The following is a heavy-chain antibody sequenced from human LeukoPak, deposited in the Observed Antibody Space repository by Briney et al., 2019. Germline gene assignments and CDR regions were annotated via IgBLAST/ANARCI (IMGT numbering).Heavy chain of an antibody. D-gene: IGHD6-13*01. CDR1: GFTFSTYG. CDR2: ISYDENHK. CDR3: AKQGSAAGPYGNWFDP. Sequence: GGSLRLSCAASGFTFSTYGMHWVRQAPGKGLEWVAIISYDENHKYYADSVKGRFTISRDNSKNTLYLQMNSLRAEDTAVYYCAKQGSAAGPYGNWFDPWGQGTLVTVSS. J-gene: IGHJ5*02. V-gene: IGHV3-30*18.